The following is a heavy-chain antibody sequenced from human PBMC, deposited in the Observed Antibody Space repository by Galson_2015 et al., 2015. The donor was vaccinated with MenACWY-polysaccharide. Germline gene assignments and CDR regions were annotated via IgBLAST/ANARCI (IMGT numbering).Heavy chain of an antibody. CDR3: ARLVRIAATGPCDAFDF. Sequence: ETLSLTCTVSGGSISGHYWSWIRQSPGKGLEWIAYIYYSGTNDYDPSLKSRATISVDTSRNQFSLKLGSETAADAAAYYCARLVRIAATGPCDAFDFWGQGTMVTVSS. V-gene: IGHV4-59*11. CDR2: IYYSGTN. CDR1: GGSISGHY. D-gene: IGHD6-25*01. J-gene: IGHJ3*01.